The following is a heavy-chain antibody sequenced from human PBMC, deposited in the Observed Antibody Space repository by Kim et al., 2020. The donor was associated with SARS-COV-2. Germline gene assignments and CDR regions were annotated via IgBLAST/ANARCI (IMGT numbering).Heavy chain of an antibody. CDR3: ARLRALDYYDSTYVDY. J-gene: IGHJ4*02. Sequence: GESLKISCKGSGYSFTSYWIGWVRQMPGKGLEWMGIIYPGDSDTRYSPSFQGQVTISADKSISTAYLQWSSLKASDTAMYYCARLRALDYYDSTYVDYWGQGTLVTVSS. D-gene: IGHD3-22*01. CDR1: GYSFTSYW. CDR2: IYPGDSDT. V-gene: IGHV5-51*01.